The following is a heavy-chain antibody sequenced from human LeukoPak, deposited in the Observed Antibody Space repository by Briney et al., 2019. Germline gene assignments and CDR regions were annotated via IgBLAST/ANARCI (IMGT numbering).Heavy chain of an antibody. D-gene: IGHD5-18*01. V-gene: IGHV3-21*01. CDR1: GFTFSSYS. CDR2: ISSSSSYI. Sequence: PGGSLRLSCAASGFTFSSYSMNWVRQAPGKGLEWVSSISSSSSYIYYADSVKGRFTISRDNAKNSLYLQMNSLRAEDTAVYYCARSGKWLIPPIQPTWIDYWGQGTLVTVSS. J-gene: IGHJ4*02. CDR3: ARSGKWLIPPIQPTWIDY.